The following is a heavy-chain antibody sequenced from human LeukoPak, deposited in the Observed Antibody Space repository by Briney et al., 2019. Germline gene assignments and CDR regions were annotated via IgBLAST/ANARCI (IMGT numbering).Heavy chain of an antibody. CDR2: ISNDGTTT. CDR1: GFTFSGYW. Sequence: GGSLRLSCAASGFTFSGYWMLWVRQAPGKGLVWVSRISNDGTTTNYADSVKGRFTISRDNAKNTLYLQMNSLRAEDTAVYYRARDHYGSGSYWGQGALVTVSS. V-gene: IGHV3-74*01. J-gene: IGHJ4*02. D-gene: IGHD3-10*01. CDR3: ARDHYGSGSY.